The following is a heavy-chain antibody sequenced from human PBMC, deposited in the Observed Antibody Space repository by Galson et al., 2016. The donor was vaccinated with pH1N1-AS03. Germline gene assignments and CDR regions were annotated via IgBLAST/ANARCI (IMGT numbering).Heavy chain of an antibody. CDR1: GFSLATNGKG. V-gene: IGHV2-5*01. J-gene: IGHJ4*02. Sequence: PALVKPTQTLTLTCTFSGFSLATNGKGVGWIRQPPGEALEWLALIYWNDDKRYSPSLKNRLTITKDTSKNQVVLTMTNMDPVDTATYYCAQSDYGDYVDYFDYWGQGTLVTVSS. CDR2: IYWNDDK. CDR3: AQSDYGDYVDYFDY. D-gene: IGHD4-17*01.